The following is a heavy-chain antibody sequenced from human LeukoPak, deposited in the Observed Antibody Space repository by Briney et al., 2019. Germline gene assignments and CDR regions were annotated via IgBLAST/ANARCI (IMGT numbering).Heavy chain of an antibody. CDR2: IYHSGST. V-gene: IGHV4-4*02. J-gene: IGHJ4*02. CDR3: ARDNRIAAAGTPFD. Sequence: SGTLSLTCAVSGGSISSSNWWSWVRQPPGKGLEWIGEIYHSGSTNYNPSLKSRVTISVDKSKNQFSLKLSSVTAADTAVYYCARDNRIAAAGTPFDWGQGTLVTVSS. CDR1: GGSISSSNW. D-gene: IGHD6-13*01.